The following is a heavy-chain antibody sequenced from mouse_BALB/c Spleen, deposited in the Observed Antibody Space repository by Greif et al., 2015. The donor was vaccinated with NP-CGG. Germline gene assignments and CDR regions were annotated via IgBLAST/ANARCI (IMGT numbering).Heavy chain of an antibody. D-gene: IGHD2-14*01. CDR2: ISSGGSYT. V-gene: IGHV5-6-4*01. J-gene: IGHJ4*01. CDR1: GFTFSSYT. Sequence: DVKLVESGGGLVKPGGSLKLSCAASGFTFSSYTMSWVRQTPEKRLEWVATISSGGSYTYYPDSVKGRFTISRDNAKNTLYRQMSSLKSEDTAMYYCTRGGNYAMDYWGQGTSVTVSS. CDR3: TRGGNYAMDY.